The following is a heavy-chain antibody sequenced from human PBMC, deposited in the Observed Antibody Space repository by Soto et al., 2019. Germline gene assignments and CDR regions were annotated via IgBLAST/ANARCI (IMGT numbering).Heavy chain of an antibody. CDR1: GFTFSTYS. CDR3: ARVFVERFAS. J-gene: IGHJ5*01. CDR2: ISSRSDI. Sequence: PGGSLRLSCVGSGFTFSTYSINLVRQAPGKGLEWVSSISSRSDIYYADSVKGRFTISRDNAKNSVSLQMNSLRAEYTAVYYCARVFVERFASWAQGSMVTVSS. D-gene: IGHD3-9*01. V-gene: IGHV3-21*01.